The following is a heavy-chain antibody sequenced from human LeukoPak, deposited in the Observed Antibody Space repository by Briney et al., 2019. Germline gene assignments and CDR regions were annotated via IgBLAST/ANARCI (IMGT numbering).Heavy chain of an antibody. CDR2: IYYSGST. D-gene: IGHD6-13*01. CDR1: GRSISSSSYY. V-gene: IGHV4-39*07. CDR3: ARSPPNGKQQLAFGYFHL. Sequence: KASATLSLTRTVSGRSISSSSYYWGWIRQPPGKGLEWIGSIYYSGSTYYNPSLKSRVTISVDTSKNQFSLKLSSVTAADTAVYYCARSPPNGKQQLAFGYFHLWSRRTLVTVSS. J-gene: IGHJ2*01.